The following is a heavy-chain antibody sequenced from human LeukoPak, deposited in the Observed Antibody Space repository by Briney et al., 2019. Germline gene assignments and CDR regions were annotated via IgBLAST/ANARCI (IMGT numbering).Heavy chain of an antibody. D-gene: IGHD1-1*01. CDR2: ISSSSSYI. CDR1: GFTFSSYS. V-gene: IGHV3-21*01. Sequence: PGGSLRLSCAASGFTFSSYSMNWVRQAPGKGLEWVSSISSSSSYIYYADSVKGRFTISRDNAKNSLYLQMNSLRAEDTAVYYCARGPPQTGTTEGGWFEPWGQGTLVTVSS. CDR3: ARGPPQTGTTEGGWFEP. J-gene: IGHJ5*02.